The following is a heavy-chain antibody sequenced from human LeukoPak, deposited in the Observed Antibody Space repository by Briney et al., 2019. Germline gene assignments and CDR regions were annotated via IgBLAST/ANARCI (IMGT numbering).Heavy chain of an antibody. CDR2: IYYSGST. Sequence: SETLSLTCTVSGGSISSSSYYWGWIRQPPGKGLEWIGSIYYSGSTYYNPSLKSRVTISVDTSKNQFSLKLSSVTAADTAVYYCARDLKLGGYAPGSWFDPWGQGTLVTVSS. CDR1: GGSISSSSYY. J-gene: IGHJ5*02. D-gene: IGHD5-12*01. CDR3: ARDLKLGGYAPGSWFDP. V-gene: IGHV4-39*07.